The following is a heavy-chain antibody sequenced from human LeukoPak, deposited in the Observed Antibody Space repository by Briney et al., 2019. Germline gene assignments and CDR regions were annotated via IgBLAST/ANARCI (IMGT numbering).Heavy chain of an antibody. CDR1: GYSFTSYW. D-gene: IGHD2-15*01. CDR3: ARPRSHRMEAAFDI. CDR2: IYPGDSDT. V-gene: IGHV5-51*01. Sequence: GESLRISCKGSGYSFTSYWIGWVRQMPGKGLEWMGIIYPGDSDTRYSPSFQGQVTISADKSIRTAYLQWSSLKASDTAMYYCARPRSHRMEAAFDIWGQGTVVTVSS. J-gene: IGHJ3*02.